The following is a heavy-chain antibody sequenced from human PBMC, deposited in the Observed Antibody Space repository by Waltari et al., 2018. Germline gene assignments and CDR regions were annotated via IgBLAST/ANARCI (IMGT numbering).Heavy chain of an antibody. CDR1: GGSISSSSSY. CDR3: ARHRYCSSTSCHAYYYYYMDV. CDR2: IYSSGST. Sequence: QLQLQESGPGLVKPPEPRSPTRTVSGGSISSSSSYWGWIRHPPGKGRGWIGSIYSSGSTYYNPSLKSRVTISVDTSKNQFSLKLSSVTAADTAVYYCARHRYCSSTSCHAYYYYYMDVWGKGTTVTVSS. J-gene: IGHJ6*03. V-gene: IGHV4-39*01. D-gene: IGHD2-2*01.